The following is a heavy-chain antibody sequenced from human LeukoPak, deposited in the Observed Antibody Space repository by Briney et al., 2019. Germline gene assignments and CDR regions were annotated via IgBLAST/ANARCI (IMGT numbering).Heavy chain of an antibody. CDR2: IDPKSGGT. CDR3: SSPFDFNV. Sequence: GASVKVSCKASGYTFTGYYMHLVRQAPGQGLEWMGWIDPKSGGTSYAKNFQGRVTMTSDTSINTAYMELSRLRSDDTAVYYCSSPFDFNVWGQGTMVTVSS. CDR1: GYTFTGYY. D-gene: IGHD3-9*01. V-gene: IGHV1-2*02. J-gene: IGHJ3*01.